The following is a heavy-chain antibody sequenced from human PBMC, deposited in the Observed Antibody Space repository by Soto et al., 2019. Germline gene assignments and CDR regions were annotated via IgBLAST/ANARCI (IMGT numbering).Heavy chain of an antibody. J-gene: IGHJ6*02. CDR2: ISSSGSTI. V-gene: IGHV3-48*03. CDR1: EFTFSSYE. CDR3: ARDFGPTYGMDV. Sequence: GGSLRLSCAASEFTFSSYEMNWVRQAPGKGLEWVSYISSSGSTIYYADSVKGRFTISRDNAKNSLYLQMNSLRAEDTAVYYCARDFGPTYGMDVWGQGTTVTVSS. D-gene: IGHD3-3*01.